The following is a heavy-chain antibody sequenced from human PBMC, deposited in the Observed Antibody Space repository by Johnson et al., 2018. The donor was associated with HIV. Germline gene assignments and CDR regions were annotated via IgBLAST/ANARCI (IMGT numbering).Heavy chain of an antibody. CDR2: ISSQGSTS. CDR3: ARDGSGHAVVVTATRRGYGFGLDM. CDR1: GFTFSVHA. D-gene: IGHD2-21*02. Sequence: QVQLLESGGGAVQPGRSLRLSCAASGFTFSVHAMHWVRQAPGKGLEWVAVISSQGSTSYYADSVKGRFSVSRDNSKNTLYLQMNSLGLGDTAVYYCARDGSGHAVVVTATRRGYGFGLDMWGQGTMVTVSS. J-gene: IGHJ3*02. V-gene: IGHV3-30*04.